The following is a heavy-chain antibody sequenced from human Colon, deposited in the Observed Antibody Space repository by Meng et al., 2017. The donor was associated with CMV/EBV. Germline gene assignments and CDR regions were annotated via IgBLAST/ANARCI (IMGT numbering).Heavy chain of an antibody. CDR3: AKGTNFYDTRGYFDF. V-gene: IGHV3-23*01. D-gene: IGHD3-22*01. CDR2: ISGSGATA. CDR1: GFTSSSFG. J-gene: IGHJ4*02. Sequence: GESLKISCAASGFTSSSFGMSWVRPAPGGGLEWVAMISGSGATAYYADSVQGRFIISRDNSKNAVYLQMNSLRVEDTAVYYCAKGTNFYDTRGYFDFWGQGTLVTVSS.